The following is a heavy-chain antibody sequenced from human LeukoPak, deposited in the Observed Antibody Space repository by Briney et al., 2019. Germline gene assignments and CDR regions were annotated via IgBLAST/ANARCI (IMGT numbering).Heavy chain of an antibody. Sequence: SETLSLTCAVYGGSFSGYYWSWIRQPPGKGLEWIGEINHSGSTNYNPSLKSRVTISVDTSKNQFPLKLSSVTAADTAVYYCARGPGSVYFDYWGQGTLVTVSS. J-gene: IGHJ4*02. CDR3: ARGPGSVYFDY. CDR2: INHSGST. CDR1: GGSFSGYY. V-gene: IGHV4-34*01. D-gene: IGHD1-14*01.